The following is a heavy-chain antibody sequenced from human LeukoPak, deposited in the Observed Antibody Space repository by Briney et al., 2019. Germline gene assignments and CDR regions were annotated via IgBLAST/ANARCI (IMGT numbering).Heavy chain of an antibody. J-gene: IGHJ4*02. CDR3: ARGAYYDFWSGQYYFDY. CDR1: GFTFGSYG. CDR2: IRSDGSNK. D-gene: IGHD3-3*01. V-gene: IGHV3-30*02. Sequence: GGSLRLSCAASGFTFGSYGMHWVRQAPGKGLEWVTFIRSDGSNKYYADSVKGRFTISRDNAKNTLYLQMNSLRAEDTAVYYCARGAYYDFWSGQYYFDYWGQGTLVTVSS.